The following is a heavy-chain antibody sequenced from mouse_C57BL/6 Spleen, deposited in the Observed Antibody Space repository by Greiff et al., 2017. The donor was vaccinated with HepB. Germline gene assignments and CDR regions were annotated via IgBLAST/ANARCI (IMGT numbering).Heavy chain of an antibody. J-gene: IGHJ2*01. CDR1: GYTFTSYW. D-gene: IGHD2-4*01. CDR3: ARSTVLYYDYDGDYFDY. CDR2: INPSSGYT. V-gene: IGHV1-7*01. Sequence: ESGAELAKPGASVKLSCKASGYTFTSYWMHWVKQRPGQGLEWIGYINPSSGYTKYNQKFKDKATLTADKSSSTAYMQLSSLTYEDSAVYYCARSTVLYYDYDGDYFDYWGQGTTLTVSS.